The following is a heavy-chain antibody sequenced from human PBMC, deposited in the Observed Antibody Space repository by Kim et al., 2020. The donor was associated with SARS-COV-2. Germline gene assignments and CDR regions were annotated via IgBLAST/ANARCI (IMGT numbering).Heavy chain of an antibody. CDR1: GFTFSSYG. Sequence: GGSLRLSCAASGFTFSSYGMHWVRQAPGKGLEWVAVIWYDGSNKYYADSVKGRFTISRDNSKNTLYLQMNSLRAEDTAVYYCAKDRVRIVSSGSYYFFDYWGQGTLVTVSS. D-gene: IGHD3-10*01. V-gene: IGHV3-33*06. CDR3: AKDRVRIVSSGSYYFFDY. CDR2: IWYDGSNK. J-gene: IGHJ4*02.